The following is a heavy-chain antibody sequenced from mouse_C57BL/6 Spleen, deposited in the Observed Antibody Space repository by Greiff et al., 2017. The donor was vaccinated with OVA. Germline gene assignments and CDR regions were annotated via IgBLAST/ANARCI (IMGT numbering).Heavy chain of an antibody. CDR1: GFSLSTSGMG. J-gene: IGHJ4*01. Sequence: QVTLKESGPGILQSSQTLSLTCSFSGFSLSTSGMGVSWIRQPSGKGLEWLAHIYWDDDKRYNPSLKSRLTISKDTSRNQVFLKITSVDTADTATYYCARAHYYGSSFFYYAMDYWGQGTSVTVSS. D-gene: IGHD1-1*01. CDR3: ARAHYYGSSFFYYAMDY. V-gene: IGHV8-12*01. CDR2: IYWDDDK.